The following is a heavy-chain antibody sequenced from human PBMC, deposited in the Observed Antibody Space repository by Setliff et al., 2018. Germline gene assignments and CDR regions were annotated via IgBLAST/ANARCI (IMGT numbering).Heavy chain of an antibody. D-gene: IGHD3-3*01. CDR3: ARMTGFSYMDV. V-gene: IGHV4-39*07. J-gene: IGHJ6*03. Sequence: SETLSLTCTVSGGSINSGVYYWGWIRQPPGKGLEWIGRIYHGGDTYYNASLKSRLTISVDTSKNQFSLQLNSVTAADTAVYFCARMTGFSYMDVWGKGIPVTVSS. CDR2: IYHGGDT. CDR1: GGSINSGVYY.